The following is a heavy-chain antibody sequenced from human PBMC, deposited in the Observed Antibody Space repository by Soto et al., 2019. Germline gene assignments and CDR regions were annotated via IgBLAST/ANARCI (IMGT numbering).Heavy chain of an antibody. CDR3: AKVYRGYSYESLDYYYGMDV. CDR2: ISYDGSNK. CDR1: GFTFSSYG. V-gene: IGHV3-30*18. Sequence: GGSLRLSCAASGFTFSSYGMHWVRQAPGKGLEWVAVISYDGSNKYYADSVKGRFTISRDNSKNTLYLQMNSLRAEDTAVYYCAKVYRGYSYESLDYYYGMDVWGQGTTVTVSS. J-gene: IGHJ6*02. D-gene: IGHD5-18*01.